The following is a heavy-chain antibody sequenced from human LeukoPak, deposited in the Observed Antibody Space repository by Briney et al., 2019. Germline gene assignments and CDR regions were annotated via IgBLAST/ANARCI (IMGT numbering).Heavy chain of an antibody. Sequence: SETLSLTCTVSGGSISSSDYYWGWIRQPPGKGLEWIGSIYYSGSTYYNPSLKSRVTISVDTSKNQFSLKLSSVTAADTGVYYCAGERYGSSASYTDSSYYYGIDVWGQGTTVTVSS. J-gene: IGHJ6*02. CDR1: GGSISSSDYY. V-gene: IGHV4-39*07. D-gene: IGHD3-10*01. CDR2: IYYSGST. CDR3: AGERYGSSASYTDSSYYYGIDV.